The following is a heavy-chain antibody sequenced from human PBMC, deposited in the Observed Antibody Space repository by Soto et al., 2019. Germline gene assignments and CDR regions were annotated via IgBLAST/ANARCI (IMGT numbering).Heavy chain of an antibody. Sequence: QVQLVQSGAEVKKPGASVKVSCKASGYTFTSYYMHWVRQAPGQGVEWMGIINPSGGSTRYAQKCEGRVSMIRDASTSTVDMVLSSLRSEDTAVYYFARERWLLYSPHDYYYFYGMDVWGQGTTVTVSS. CDR1: GYTFTSYY. J-gene: IGHJ6*02. CDR2: INPSGGST. D-gene: IGHD3-3*01. V-gene: IGHV1-46*01. CDR3: ARERWLLYSPHDYYYFYGMDV.